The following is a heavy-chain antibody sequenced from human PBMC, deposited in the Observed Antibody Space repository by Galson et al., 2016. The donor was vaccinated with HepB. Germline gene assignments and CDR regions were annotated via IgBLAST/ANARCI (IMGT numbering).Heavy chain of an antibody. CDR2: INADGTST. V-gene: IGHV3-74*01. CDR3: TRDDSYGLDV. CDR1: DFTFSGRW. Sequence: SLRLSCAASDFTFSGRWMHWVRQVPGKGLVWVSYINADGTSTTYADSVKGRFPISRDTAKNTVHLQMNRLRAEDTAIYYCTRDDSYGLDVWGQGTTVTASS. J-gene: IGHJ6*02. D-gene: IGHD2-21*02.